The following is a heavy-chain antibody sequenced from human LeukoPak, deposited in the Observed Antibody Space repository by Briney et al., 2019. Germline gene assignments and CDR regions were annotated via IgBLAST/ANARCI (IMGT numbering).Heavy chain of an antibody. Sequence: GESLKISCKGSGYGFTSYWIGWVRQMPGKGLEWMGIIYPGDSDTRYSPSFQGQVTISADKSISAAYLQWSSLKASDTAMYYCARTEYGVVVATTYWGQGTLVTVSS. D-gene: IGHD2-15*01. CDR1: GYGFTSYW. CDR3: ARTEYGVVVATTY. CDR2: IYPGDSDT. V-gene: IGHV5-51*01. J-gene: IGHJ4*02.